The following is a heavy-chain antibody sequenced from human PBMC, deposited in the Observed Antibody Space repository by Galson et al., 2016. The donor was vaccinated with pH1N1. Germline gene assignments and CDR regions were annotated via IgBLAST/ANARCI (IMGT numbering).Heavy chain of an antibody. Sequence: PALVKPTQTLTLTCIFSGFSITNRGEAVGWIRQPPGKALEWLALVYWDDDKFYSRSLQSILTITKDTSKNQVVLRMTNKDPVDTGTYYCAHLYYYDTSGFYRYFDYWGQGILVTVSS. CDR2: VYWDDDK. D-gene: IGHD3-22*01. CDR1: GFSITNRGEA. J-gene: IGHJ4*02. CDR3: AHLYYYDTSGFYRYFDY. V-gene: IGHV2-5*02.